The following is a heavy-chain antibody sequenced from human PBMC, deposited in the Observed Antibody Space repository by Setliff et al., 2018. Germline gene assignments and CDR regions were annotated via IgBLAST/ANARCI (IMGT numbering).Heavy chain of an antibody. Sequence: PGGSLRLSCAGSGFAFSGDDMHWVRQAPGKGLEWVSYINNRGDTIYYADSVRGRFTISRDNAKNSLFLQMNSLRAEDTAVYYCVRDLHWGFDYWGLGTLVTVSS. CDR2: INNRGDTI. CDR3: VRDLHWGFDY. J-gene: IGHJ4*02. D-gene: IGHD7-27*01. CDR1: GFAFSGDD. V-gene: IGHV3-48*03.